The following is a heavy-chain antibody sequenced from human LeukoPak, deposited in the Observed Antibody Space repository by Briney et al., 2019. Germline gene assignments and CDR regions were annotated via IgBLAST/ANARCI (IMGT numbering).Heavy chain of an antibody. CDR1: GYTFTRSG. J-gene: IGHJ6*03. CDR2: ISAYNGNT. V-gene: IGHV1-18*01. CDR3: ARVFQQLVPLHYYYYYLDV. D-gene: IGHD6-13*01. Sequence: ASGKLSCTASGYTFTRSGIGWVRQGPGQGLEWVGWISAYNGNTNYAQKLQGRVTMTTDTSTSTAYMELRSLRSDDTAVYYCARVFQQLVPLHYYYYYLDVWGKGTTVTISS.